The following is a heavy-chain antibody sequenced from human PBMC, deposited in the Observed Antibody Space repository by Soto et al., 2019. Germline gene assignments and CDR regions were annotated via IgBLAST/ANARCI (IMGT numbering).Heavy chain of an antibody. CDR1: GGSFSGYY. J-gene: IGHJ4*02. V-gene: IGHV4-34*01. CDR3: ARLSRYFDY. Sequence: SETLSLTCAVYGGSFSGYYWSWIRQPPGKGLEWIGEINHSGSTNYNPSLKSRVTISVDTSKNQFSLKLSSVTAVDTAVYYCARLSRYFDYWGQGTLVTVSS. CDR2: INHSGST.